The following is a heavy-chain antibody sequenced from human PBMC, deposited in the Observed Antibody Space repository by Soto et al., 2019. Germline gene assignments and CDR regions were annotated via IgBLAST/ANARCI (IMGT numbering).Heavy chain of an antibody. V-gene: IGHV1-69*06. Sequence: QVQLVQSGAEVKKPGSSVKVSCKASGGTFSSYAISWVRQAPGQGLEWMGGIIPIFGTANYAQKFQGRVTITADKSTSTAYMELSSLRSEDTAVYYCARVRGALAYCGGDCMEFDPWGQGTLVTVSS. CDR3: ARVRGALAYCGGDCMEFDP. CDR2: IIPIFGTA. J-gene: IGHJ5*02. D-gene: IGHD2-21*02. CDR1: GGTFSSYA.